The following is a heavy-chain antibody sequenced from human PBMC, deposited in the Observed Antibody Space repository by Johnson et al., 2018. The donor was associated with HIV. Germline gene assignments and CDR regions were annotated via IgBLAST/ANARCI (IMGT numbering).Heavy chain of an antibody. V-gene: IGHV3-48*03. CDR1: GFTFSSYA. J-gene: IGHJ3*02. D-gene: IGHD3-22*01. CDR3: ARDLFRDSSGQDDALDI. Sequence: VQLVESVGGLVQPGGSLRLSCAASGFTFSSYAMSWVRQAPGKGLEWVSVISSSGTTIYYPDSVKGRFTISRDNAKNSLYLQMNSLRAEDTAVYYCARDLFRDSSGQDDALDIWGQGTMVTVSS. CDR2: ISSSGTTI.